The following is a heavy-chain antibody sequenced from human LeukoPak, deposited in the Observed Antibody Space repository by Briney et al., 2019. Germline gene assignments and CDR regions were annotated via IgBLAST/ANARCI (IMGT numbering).Heavy chain of an antibody. V-gene: IGHV3-23*01. CDR2: ISDSGGST. D-gene: IGHD3-10*01. J-gene: IGHJ1*01. CDR3: TGVVLPYFHH. Sequence: PGGTLRLSCVASGFTFSSDAMGWVRQGPGKGLEWVSTISDSGGSTYYADSVKGRFTIPRDNSKNTLYLQMNSLRAEDTAVYYCTGVVLPYFHHWGQGTLVTVSS. CDR1: GFTFSSDA.